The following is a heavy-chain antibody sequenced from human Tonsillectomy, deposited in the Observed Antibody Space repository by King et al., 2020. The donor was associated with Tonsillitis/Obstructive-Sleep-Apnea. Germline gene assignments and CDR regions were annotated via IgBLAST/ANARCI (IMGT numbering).Heavy chain of an antibody. D-gene: IGHD6-19*01. CDR1: GYTFTGYY. Sequence: QLVQSGAEVKKPGASVKVSCKASGYTFTGYYMHWVRQAPGQGLEWMGRINPNSGGTNYAQKFQGRVTMTRDTSISTAYMELSRLRSDDTVLYYCAREVAGILDYFDYWGQGTLVTVSS. CDR3: AREVAGILDYFDY. J-gene: IGHJ4*02. CDR2: INPNSGGT. V-gene: IGHV1-2*05.